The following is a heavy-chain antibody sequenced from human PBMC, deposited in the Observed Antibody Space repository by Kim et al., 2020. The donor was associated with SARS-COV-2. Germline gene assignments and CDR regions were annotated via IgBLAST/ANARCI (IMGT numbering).Heavy chain of an antibody. V-gene: IGHV1-18*04. CDR3: ARDGAHCSSTSCYHPPVDY. CDR2: ISAYNGNT. J-gene: IGHJ4*02. CDR1: GYTFTSYG. Sequence: ASVKVSCKASGYTFTSYGISWVRQAPGQGLEWMGWISAYNGNTNYAQKLQGRVTMTTDTSTSTAYMELRSLRSDDTAVYYCARDGAHCSSTSCYHPPVDYCGQGTLVTVSS. D-gene: IGHD2-2*01.